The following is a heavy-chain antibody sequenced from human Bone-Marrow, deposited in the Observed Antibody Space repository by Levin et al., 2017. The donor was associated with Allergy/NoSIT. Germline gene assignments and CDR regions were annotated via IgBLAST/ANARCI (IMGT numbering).Heavy chain of an antibody. CDR3: AKDLRGGLPRYHDY. CDR1: GFTFHHYG. D-gene: IGHD1-26*01. V-gene: IGHV3-23*01. CDR2: ITDSGDST. Sequence: GGSLRLSCAASGFTFHHYGMNWVRQAPGKGLEWVSAITDSGDSTYYADSVRGRFTISRDNSKNTLYLQMNTLRADDTALYYCAKDLRGGLPRYHDYWGQGTLVSVSS. J-gene: IGHJ4*02.